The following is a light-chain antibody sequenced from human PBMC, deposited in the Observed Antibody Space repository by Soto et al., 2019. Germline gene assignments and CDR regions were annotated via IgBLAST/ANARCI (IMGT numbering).Light chain of an antibody. CDR2: GAS. J-gene: IGKJ1*01. CDR3: QQYGSSPPQT. V-gene: IGKV3-20*01. CDR1: QSVSSSY. Sequence: EIVLTQSPGTLSLSPGERVTLSCRASQSVSSSYLAWYQQKPGQAPRLLIHGASSRATGIPDRFSGSGSGTDFTLTISRLEPEDFAVYYCQQYGSSPPQTFGQGTKVEIK.